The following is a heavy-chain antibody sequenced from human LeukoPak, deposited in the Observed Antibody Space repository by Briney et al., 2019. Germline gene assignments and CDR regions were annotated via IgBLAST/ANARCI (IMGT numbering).Heavy chain of an antibody. D-gene: IGHD4-17*01. Sequence: GGSLRLSCAASGFTFSSYGMSWVRQAPGKGLEWVSAISGSGGSTYYADSVKGRFTISRDKSKNTLYLQMNSLRAEDTAVYYCAKDLIGDYGDYGWGQGTLVTVSS. CDR2: ISGSGGST. V-gene: IGHV3-23*01. CDR1: GFTFSSYG. J-gene: IGHJ4*02. CDR3: AKDLIGDYGDYG.